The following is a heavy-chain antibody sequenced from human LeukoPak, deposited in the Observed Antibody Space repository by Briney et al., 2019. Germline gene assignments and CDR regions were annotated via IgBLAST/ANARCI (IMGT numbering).Heavy chain of an antibody. CDR2: INHSGST. V-gene: IGHV4-34*01. CDR3: ARVGPRIAVAGTGYFDY. J-gene: IGHJ4*02. Sequence: PSETPSLTCAVYGGSFSGYYWSWIRQPPGKGLEWIGEINHSGSTNYNPSLKSRVTISVDTSKNQFSLKLSSVTAADTAVYYCARVGPRIAVAGTGYFDYWGQGTLVTVSS. CDR1: GGSFSGYY. D-gene: IGHD6-19*01.